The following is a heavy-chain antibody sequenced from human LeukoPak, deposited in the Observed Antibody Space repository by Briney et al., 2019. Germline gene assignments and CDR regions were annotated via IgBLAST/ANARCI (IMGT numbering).Heavy chain of an antibody. D-gene: IGHD6-13*01. CDR1: GDSIRSYS. V-gene: IGHV4-59*01. J-gene: IGHJ5*02. CDR2: ISYSGST. CDR3: ARNAVAGQHNWFDP. Sequence: SETLSLTCTVSGDSIRSYSWSWIRQPPGRGLEWIGYISYSGSTKYNPSFKSRVAISGDTSKNQFSLKMTSVTAADTAMSYCARNAVAGQHNWFDPWGQGLRVTVSS.